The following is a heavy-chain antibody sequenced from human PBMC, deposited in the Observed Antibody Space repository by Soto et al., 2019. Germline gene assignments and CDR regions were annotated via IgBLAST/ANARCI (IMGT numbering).Heavy chain of an antibody. V-gene: IGHV3-23*01. CDR2: IGTSAST. J-gene: IGHJ4*02. CDR3: ADLSRYCTSSNCD. CDR1: GFTFSNYS. Sequence: DVRLLESGGGLVQPGGSLRLSCAASGFTFSNYSMSWVRQAPGKGLEWVSTIGTSASTYYGDSVRGRFTISRDNSRNTLYLQMNSLRAEDTAVYYCADLSRYCTSSNCDWGQGTLVTVS. D-gene: IGHD2-2*01.